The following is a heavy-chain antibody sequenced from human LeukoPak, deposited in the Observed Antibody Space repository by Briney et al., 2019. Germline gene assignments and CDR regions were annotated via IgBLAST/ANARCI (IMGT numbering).Heavy chain of an antibody. CDR2: IRYDGRDK. CDR3: AKDLITMVRGERTNFFDY. Sequence: GGPLRLSCAASASAFTFSYYGMNWVRQAPGKGLEWVAFIRYDGRDKFYADSVKDRFTISRDNSKNTLSLEMNGLRAEDTAVYYCAKDLITMVRGERTNFFDYWGQGTLVTVSS. V-gene: IGHV3-30*02. D-gene: IGHD3-10*01. J-gene: IGHJ4*02. CDR1: AFTFSYYG.